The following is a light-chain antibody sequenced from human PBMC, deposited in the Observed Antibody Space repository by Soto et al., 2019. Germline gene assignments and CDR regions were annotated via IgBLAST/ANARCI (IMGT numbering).Light chain of an antibody. Sequence: QSALTQPASVSGSPGQPITISCTGTNSDIGGYNFVSWYQQRPGEAPKLIIYNVSNRSSGIPNRFSGSKSGNTASLSISGLQAEDEADYYCTSYTSIDGLLYVFGTGTKVTVL. CDR2: NVS. CDR3: TSYTSIDGLLYV. J-gene: IGLJ1*01. V-gene: IGLV2-14*01. CDR1: NSDIGGYNF.